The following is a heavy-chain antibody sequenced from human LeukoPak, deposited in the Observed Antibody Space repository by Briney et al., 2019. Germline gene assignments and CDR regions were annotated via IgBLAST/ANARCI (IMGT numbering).Heavy chain of an antibody. V-gene: IGHV4-59*12. CDR2: IYYSGST. Sequence: PSETLSLTCTVSGGSISSYYWSWIRQPPGKGLEWIGYIYYSGSTNYNPSLKSRVTISVDTSKNQFSLKLSSVTAADTAVYYCARKQSSGVFDYWGQGTLVTVSS. CDR1: GGSISSYY. CDR3: ARKQSSGVFDY. J-gene: IGHJ4*02. D-gene: IGHD3-10*01.